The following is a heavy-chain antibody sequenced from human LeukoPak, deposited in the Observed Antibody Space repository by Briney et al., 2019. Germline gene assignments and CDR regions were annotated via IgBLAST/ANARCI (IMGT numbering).Heavy chain of an antibody. CDR2: ISSNGGST. D-gene: IGHD6-13*01. CDR3: VKGRCSSSCNWFDP. V-gene: IGHV3-64D*06. CDR1: GFTFSSYA. J-gene: IGHJ5*02. Sequence: PGGSLRLSCSASGFTFSSYAMHWVRQAPGKGLEYVAAISSNGGSTYYADSVKGRFTISRDNSKNTLYLQMSSLRAEDTAVYYCVKGRCSSSCNWFDPWGQGTLVTVSS.